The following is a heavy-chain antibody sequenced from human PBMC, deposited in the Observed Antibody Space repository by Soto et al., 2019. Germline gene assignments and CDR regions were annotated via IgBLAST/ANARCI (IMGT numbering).Heavy chain of an antibody. V-gene: IGHV3-23*01. Sequence: LRLSCAASGFTFSSYAMSWVRQAPGKGLEWVSAISGSGGSTYYADSVKGRFTISRHNSKNTQYLHMNSLTAEVRAVYYCEKDLGLAVVRAVTHLGFVHWGQGALVTVSS. CDR3: EKDLGLAVVRAVTHLGFVH. CDR2: ISGSGGST. D-gene: IGHD3-10*01. CDR1: GFTFSSYA. J-gene: IGHJ5*02.